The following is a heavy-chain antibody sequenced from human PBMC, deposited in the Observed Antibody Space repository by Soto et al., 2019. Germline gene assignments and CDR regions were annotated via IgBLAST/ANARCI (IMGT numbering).Heavy chain of an antibody. CDR3: ASRDAWEALLAH. Sequence: SETLSLTCTVSGASINSGGYYLSWIRQLPGKGLEGSGYIYFSGSTYYTPSLESRVTISLDTSPNQVSLKLSSVTAADTAMYFCASRDAWEALLAHWGQG. V-gene: IGHV4-31*03. D-gene: IGHD1-26*01. CDR1: GASINSGGYY. CDR2: IYFSGST. J-gene: IGHJ4*02.